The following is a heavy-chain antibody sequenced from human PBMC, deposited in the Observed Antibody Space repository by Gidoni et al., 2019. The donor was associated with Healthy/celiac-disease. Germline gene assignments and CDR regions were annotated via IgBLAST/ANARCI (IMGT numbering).Heavy chain of an antibody. CDR1: GYTFTSYA. CDR3: ARVFTGVVAVAGTSAFDI. D-gene: IGHD6-19*01. V-gene: IGHV1-3*01. J-gene: IGHJ3*02. CDR2: INAGNGNT. Sequence: QVQLVQSGAEVKKPGASVKVSCKASGYTFTSYAMHWVRQAPGQRLEWMGWINAGNGNTKYSQKFQGRVTITRDTSASTAYMELSSLRSEDTAVYYCARVFTGVVAVAGTSAFDIWGQGTMVTVSS.